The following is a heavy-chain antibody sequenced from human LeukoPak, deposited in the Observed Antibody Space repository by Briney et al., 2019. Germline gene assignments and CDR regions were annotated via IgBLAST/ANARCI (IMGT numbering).Heavy chain of an antibody. CDR3: ASTLRSYYYYMDV. CDR2: IYYSGST. J-gene: IGHJ6*03. V-gene: IGHV4-59*01. Sequence: SETLSLTCTVSGGSISSYYWSWIRQPPGKGLEWIGYIYYSGSTNYNPSLKSRVTIPVDTSKNQFSLKLSSVTAADTAVYYCASTLRSYYYYMDVWGKGTTVTVSS. CDR1: GGSISSYY.